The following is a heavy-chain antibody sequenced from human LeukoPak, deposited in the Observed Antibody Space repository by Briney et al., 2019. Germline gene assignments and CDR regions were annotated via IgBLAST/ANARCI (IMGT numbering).Heavy chain of an antibody. V-gene: IGHV3-21*01. D-gene: IGHD3-22*01. CDR1: GFTFSRYT. CDR3: ARSTAYYYDSSGYYPFDD. Sequence: PGGSLRLSCAASGFTFSRYTMNWVRPAPGKGLEWVSSISSSSSYIYYADSVKGRFTISRDNAKNSLYLQMNSLRAEDTAVYYCARSTAYYYDSSGYYPFDDWGQGTPVTVSS. J-gene: IGHJ4*02. CDR2: ISSSSSYI.